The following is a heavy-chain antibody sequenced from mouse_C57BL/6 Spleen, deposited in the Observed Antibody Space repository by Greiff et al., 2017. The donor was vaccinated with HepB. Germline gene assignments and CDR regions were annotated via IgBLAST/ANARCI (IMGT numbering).Heavy chain of an antibody. CDR3: ARSGSNPYYFDY. D-gene: IGHD2-5*01. V-gene: IGHV1-55*01. CDR1: GYTFTSYW. CDR2: IYPGSGST. Sequence: QVQLQQPGAELVKPGASVKMSCKASGYTFTSYWITWVKQRPGQGLEWIGDIYPGSGSTNYNEKFKSKATLTVDTSSSTAYMQLSSLTSEDSAVYYCARSGSNPYYFDYWGQGTTLTVSS. J-gene: IGHJ2*01.